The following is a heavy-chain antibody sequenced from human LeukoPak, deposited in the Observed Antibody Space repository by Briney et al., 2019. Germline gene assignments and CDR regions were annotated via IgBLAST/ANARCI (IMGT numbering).Heavy chain of an antibody. CDR3: GRIPAAGSLKGSFDI. V-gene: IGHV5-51*01. D-gene: IGHD6-13*01. Sequence: GESLKISCKGSGYSYNSYWIGWVRQMPGKGLEWMGIIYLADSDARYSPSFQGQVSFSADRSISTAYLQWSSLKASDSAMYYCGRIPAAGSLKGSFDIWGQGTMVTVSS. CDR2: IYLADSDA. J-gene: IGHJ3*02. CDR1: GYSYNSYW.